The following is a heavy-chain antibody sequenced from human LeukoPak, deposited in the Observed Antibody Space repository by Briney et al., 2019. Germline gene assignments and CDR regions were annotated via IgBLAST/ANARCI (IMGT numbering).Heavy chain of an antibody. CDR1: GFTFSSYA. CDR3: AKGYYDFWNGYSLNYYYGMDV. D-gene: IGHD3-3*01. J-gene: IGHJ6*02. CDR2: ISGSGGST. V-gene: IGHV3-23*01. Sequence: QTGGSLRLSCAASGFTFSSYAMSWVRQAPGKGLEWVSAISGSGGSTYYADSVKGRFTISRDNSKNTLYLQMNSLRAEDTAVYYCAKGYYDFWNGYSLNYYYGMDVWGQGTTVTVSS.